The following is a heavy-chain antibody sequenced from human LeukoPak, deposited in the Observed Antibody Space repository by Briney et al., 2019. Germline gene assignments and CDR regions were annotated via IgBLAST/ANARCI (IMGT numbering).Heavy chain of an antibody. J-gene: IGHJ5*02. Sequence: KSSETLSLTCTVSGDSITNPSYYWGWIRQPPRKGLEFIGAIYYSGSTHYNPSLNRRVTMSIDASKNRFSLKVTSVTAADTAVYYCVRTTVSKEGWFDPWGQGTLVTVSS. CDR1: GDSITNPSYY. CDR3: VRTTVSKEGWFDP. V-gene: IGHV4-39*01. CDR2: IYYSGST. D-gene: IGHD4-4*01.